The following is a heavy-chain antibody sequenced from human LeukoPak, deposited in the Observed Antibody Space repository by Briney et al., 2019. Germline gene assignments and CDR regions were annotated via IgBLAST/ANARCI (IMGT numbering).Heavy chain of an antibody. D-gene: IGHD6-13*01. CDR2: ITSSSSYM. Sequence: PGGSLRLSCAASGFTFSTYSMNWVRQAPGKELEWVSSITSSSSYMYYADSLKGRFTISRDNAKNSLYLQMNSLRAEDTAVYYCARVLYSSSPGGFEYWGQGTLVTVSS. CDR3: ARVLYSSSPGGFEY. CDR1: GFTFSTYS. V-gene: IGHV3-21*01. J-gene: IGHJ4*02.